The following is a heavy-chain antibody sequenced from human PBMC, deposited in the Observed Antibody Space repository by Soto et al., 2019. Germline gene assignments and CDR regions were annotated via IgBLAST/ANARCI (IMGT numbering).Heavy chain of an antibody. CDR1: GVTFSSYA. CDR3: AKVGSVTTGKYYFGY. CDR2: ISGSGGST. J-gene: IGHJ4*02. V-gene: IGHV3-23*01. D-gene: IGHD4-4*01. Sequence: AGGSLRLSCAASGVTFSSYAISWVRQAQGKGLGWVSAISGSGGSTYYADSVKGRFTISRDNSKNTLYLQMNSLRAEDTAVYYCAKVGSVTTGKYYFGYWGQGTLVPVS.